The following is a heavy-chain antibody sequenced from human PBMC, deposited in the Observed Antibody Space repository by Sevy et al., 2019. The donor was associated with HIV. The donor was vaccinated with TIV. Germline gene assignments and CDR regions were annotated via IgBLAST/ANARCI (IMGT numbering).Heavy chain of an antibody. CDR1: GFTFSSYS. D-gene: IGHD2-21*02. CDR2: ISSSSTI. CDR3: ARDGESIVVVTAIQVGAFDI. Sequence: GGSLRLSCAASGFTFSSYSMNWVRQAPGKGLEWVSYISSSSTIYYAGSVKGRFTISRDNAKNSLYLQMNSLRDEDTAVYYCARDGESIVVVTAIQVGAFDIWGQGTMVTVSS. V-gene: IGHV3-48*02. J-gene: IGHJ3*02.